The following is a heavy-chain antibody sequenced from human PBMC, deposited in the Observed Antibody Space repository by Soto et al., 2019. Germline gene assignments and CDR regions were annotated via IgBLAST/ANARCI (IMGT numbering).Heavy chain of an antibody. CDR3: VKSRFSSSWYRGSNLDY. D-gene: IGHD6-13*01. CDR2: ISSNGGST. V-gene: IGHV3-64D*06. Sequence: GGSLRLSCSASGFTFSSYAMHWVRQAPGKGLEYVSAISSNGGSTYYADSVKGRFTISRDNSKNTLYLQMSSLRAEDTAVYYCVKSRFSSSWYRGSNLDYWGQGTLVTVS. J-gene: IGHJ4*02. CDR1: GFTFSSYA.